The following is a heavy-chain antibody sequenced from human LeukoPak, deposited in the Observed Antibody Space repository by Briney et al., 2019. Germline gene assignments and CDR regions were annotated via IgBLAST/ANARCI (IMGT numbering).Heavy chain of an antibody. CDR3: ARGYKYGPFDS. CDR2: ISYDGSNK. Sequence: GRSLRLSCAASGFTFSSYGMHWVRQAPGKGLEWVAVISYDGSNKYYADSVKGRFTISRDNSKNTLYLQMNSLRAEDTALYYCARGYKYGPFDSWGQGTLVTVSS. CDR1: GFTFSSYG. J-gene: IGHJ4*02. V-gene: IGHV3-30*03. D-gene: IGHD5-18*01.